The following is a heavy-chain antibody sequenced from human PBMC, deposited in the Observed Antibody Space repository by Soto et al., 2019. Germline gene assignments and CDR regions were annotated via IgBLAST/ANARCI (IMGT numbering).Heavy chain of an antibody. CDR2: ISAYNGNT. Sequence: QVQLVQSGAEVKKPGASVKVACKAGYTFTSYGISWVRQPPGQGLEWMGWISAYNGNTNYAQKLQGIVTSTTDTSTSTAYMALRSLRSDETAVYYCARYNPPLGYWGQGTLVTVSS. CDR3: ARYNPPLGY. J-gene: IGHJ4*02. D-gene: IGHD1-20*01. V-gene: IGHV1-18*01. CDR1: YTFTSYG.